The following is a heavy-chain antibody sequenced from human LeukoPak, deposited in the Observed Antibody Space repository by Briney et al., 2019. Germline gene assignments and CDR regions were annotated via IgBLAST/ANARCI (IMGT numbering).Heavy chain of an antibody. CDR3: ARHPYCSSTSCYMDDY. Sequence: ASVKVSCKASGYTFTSYDINWVRQATGQGLEWMGWMNPNSGNTGYAQKFQGRVTMTRNTSISTAYMELSSLRSEDTAVYYCARHPYCSSTSCYMDDYWGQGTLVTVSS. J-gene: IGHJ4*02. V-gene: IGHV1-8*01. CDR1: GYTFTSYD. D-gene: IGHD2-2*02. CDR2: MNPNSGNT.